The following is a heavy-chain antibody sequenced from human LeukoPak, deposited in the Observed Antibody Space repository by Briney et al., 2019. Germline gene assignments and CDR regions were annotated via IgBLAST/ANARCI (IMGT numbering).Heavy chain of an antibody. D-gene: IGHD2-15*01. CDR1: GFTFSSYA. CDR3: ARGRTPNFDY. V-gene: IGHV3-64*01. Sequence: GGSLRLSCAASGFTFSSYAMHWVRQAPGKGLEYVSAISSNGGSTYYANSVKGRFTISRDNSKNALYLQMGSLRAEDMAVYYCARGRTPNFDYWGQGTLVTVSS. J-gene: IGHJ4*02. CDR2: ISSNGGST.